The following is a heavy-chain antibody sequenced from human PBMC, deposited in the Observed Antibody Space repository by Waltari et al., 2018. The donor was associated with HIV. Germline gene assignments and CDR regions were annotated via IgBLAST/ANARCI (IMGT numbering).Heavy chain of an antibody. Sequence: EVQVVESGGGLVEPGGSLRVSCASFQLTFEAVWMTWVRQAPGKGLEGVGRIKSKRDGGATDYAASVKGRFVISRDDSQNTLYLQMSGLRTEDTAIYYCTTGGYPTEAFDVWGQGTMVTVSP. CDR3: TTGGYPTEAFDV. D-gene: IGHD5-12*01. J-gene: IGHJ3*01. CDR2: IKSKRDGGAT. CDR1: QLTFEAVW. V-gene: IGHV3-15*01.